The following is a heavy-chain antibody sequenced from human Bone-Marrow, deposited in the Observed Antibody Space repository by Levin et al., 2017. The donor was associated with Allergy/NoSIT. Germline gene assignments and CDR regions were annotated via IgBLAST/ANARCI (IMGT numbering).Heavy chain of an antibody. CDR3: ARDITRTFDY. J-gene: IGHJ4*02. CDR2: TYYRSKWYS. CDR1: GDPVSSSSAA. V-gene: IGHV6-1*01. Sequence: SQTLSLTCDISGDPVSSSSAAWNWIRLSPSRGLEWLGRTYYRSKWYSDYAVSVRGRISIIPDTSKNQFSLVLTSVTPDDSAVYFCARDITRTFDYWGQGTQVTVSS. D-gene: IGHD3-3*01.